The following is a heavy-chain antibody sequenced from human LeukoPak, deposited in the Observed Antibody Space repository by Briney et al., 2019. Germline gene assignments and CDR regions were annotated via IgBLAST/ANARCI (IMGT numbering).Heavy chain of an antibody. Sequence: SETLSLTCAVYGGSFSGYYWSWIRQPPGKGLEWIGEINHSGSTNYNPSLKSRVTISVDRSKNQFSLKLSSVTAADTAVYYCASSWYHDYYYGMDVWGQGTTVTVSS. CDR2: INHSGST. D-gene: IGHD6-13*01. V-gene: IGHV4-34*01. CDR3: ASSWYHDYYYGMDV. CDR1: GGSFSGYY. J-gene: IGHJ6*02.